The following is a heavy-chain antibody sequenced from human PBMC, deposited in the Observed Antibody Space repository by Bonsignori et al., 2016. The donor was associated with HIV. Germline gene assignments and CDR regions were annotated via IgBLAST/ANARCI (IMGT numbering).Heavy chain of an antibody. D-gene: IGHD3-9*01. Sequence: WIRQPPGKGLEWIGRIYTSGSTNYNPSLKSRVTVSVDTSKNQFSLKLSSVTAADTAVYYCARGVTMYYDILTGYYNAPRPYYFDYWGQGTLVTVSS. J-gene: IGHJ4*02. CDR3: ARGVTMYYDILTGYYNAPRPYYFDY. CDR2: IYTSGST. V-gene: IGHV4-61*02.